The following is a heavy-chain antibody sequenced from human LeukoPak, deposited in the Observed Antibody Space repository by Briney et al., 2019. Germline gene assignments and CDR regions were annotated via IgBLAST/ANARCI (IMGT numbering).Heavy chain of an antibody. V-gene: IGHV4-59*01. CDR1: GGSISSYY. D-gene: IGHD6-13*01. CDR2: IYYSGST. Sequence: KPSETLSLTCTVSGGSISSYYWSWIRQPPGKGLEWIGYIYYSGSTNYNPSLKSRVTISVDTSKNQFSLKLSSVTAADTAVYYCAREGSSSSGAYFDYWGQGTLVTVSS. J-gene: IGHJ4*02. CDR3: AREGSSSSGAYFDY.